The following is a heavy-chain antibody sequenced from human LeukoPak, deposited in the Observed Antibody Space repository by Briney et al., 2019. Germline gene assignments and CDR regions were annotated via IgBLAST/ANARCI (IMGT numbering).Heavy chain of an antibody. D-gene: IGHD6-19*01. CDR1: RFSFDDYA. CDR2: MSYYGSNE. CDR3: ARDRYSSGWATFDY. J-gene: IGHJ4*02. V-gene: IGHV3-30*04. Sequence: GGALRLSCAASRFSFDDYAMHWVRQAPAKGLEGVGVMSYYGSNEYYADSVKGRFTISRDNSKNTLYLQMNSLRAEDTAVYYCARDRYSSGWATFDYWGKGTLVTVSS.